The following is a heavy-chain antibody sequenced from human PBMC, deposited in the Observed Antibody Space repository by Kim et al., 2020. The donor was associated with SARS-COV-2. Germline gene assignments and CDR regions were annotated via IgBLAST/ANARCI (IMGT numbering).Heavy chain of an antibody. D-gene: IGHD2-15*01. J-gene: IGHJ4*02. CDR3: VVSPLGFDY. V-gene: IGHV3-30*03. CDR2: ISYDGSNK. CDR1: GFTFSSYG. Sequence: GGSLRLSCAASGFTFSSYGMHWVRQAPGKGLEWVAVISYDGSNKYYADSVKGRFTISRDNSKNTLYLQMNSLRAEDTAVYYCVVSPLGFDYWGKGTLVT.